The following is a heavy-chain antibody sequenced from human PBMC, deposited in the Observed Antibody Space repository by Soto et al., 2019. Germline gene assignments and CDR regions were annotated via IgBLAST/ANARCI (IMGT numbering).Heavy chain of an antibody. J-gene: IGHJ4*02. V-gene: IGHV3-30*18. CDR2: ISYDGSNK. D-gene: IGHD3-22*01. CDR1: GFTFSSYG. CDR3: AKDRTPGAMIVVVITPLGE. Sequence: QVQLVESGGGVVQPGRSLRLSCAASGFTFSSYGMHWVRQAPGKGLEWVAVISYDGSNKYYADSVKGRFTISRDNSKNTLYLQMNSLRAEDTAVYYCAKDRTPGAMIVVVITPLGEWGQGTLVTVSS.